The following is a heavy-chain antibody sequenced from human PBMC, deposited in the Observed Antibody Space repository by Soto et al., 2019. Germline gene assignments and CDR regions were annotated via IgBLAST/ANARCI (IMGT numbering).Heavy chain of an antibody. V-gene: IGHV5-51*01. Sequence: GESPKISCKGSGYSFTSYWIGWVRQMPGKGLEWMGIIHPGDSVTSYSPSFQGQVTISADKSISSAYLQWSSLRASDTAIYYCARLSGSASSPYGMDVWGQGTTVTVSS. CDR1: GYSFTSYW. D-gene: IGHD3-10*01. J-gene: IGHJ6*02. CDR2: IHPGDSVT. CDR3: ARLSGSASSPYGMDV.